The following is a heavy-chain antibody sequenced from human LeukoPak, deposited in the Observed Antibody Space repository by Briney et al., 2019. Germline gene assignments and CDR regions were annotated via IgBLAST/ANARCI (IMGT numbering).Heavy chain of an antibody. J-gene: IGHJ4*02. CDR1: RFTFSTYW. Sequence: GGSLRLSCAASRFTFSTYWMHWVRQAPGKGLVWVSRINSDGSRTGYADSVKGRFTISRDNAKNTLYLQMNSLRAEDTAVYYCARLKAVAGMNLPTDYWGQGTLVTVSS. CDR3: ARLKAVAGMNLPTDY. V-gene: IGHV3-74*01. D-gene: IGHD6-19*01. CDR2: INSDGSRT.